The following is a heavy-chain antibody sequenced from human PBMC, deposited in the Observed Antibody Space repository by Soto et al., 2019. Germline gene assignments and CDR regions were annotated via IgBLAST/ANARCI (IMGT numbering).Heavy chain of an antibody. CDR2: ITYDGIYI. D-gene: IGHD4-17*01. V-gene: IGHV3-30*18. J-gene: IGHJ1*01. CDR3: AKGGRGYGDYDEYFQH. CDR1: GFTFSDYG. Sequence: GGSLRLSCAASGFTFSDYGIHWVRQAPCKGLEWLAVITYDGIYISYIDSVKGRFIISRDNSKNTLYLQMNSLKTEDTAVYHCAKGGRGYGDYDEYFQHWGRRTPVAVYS.